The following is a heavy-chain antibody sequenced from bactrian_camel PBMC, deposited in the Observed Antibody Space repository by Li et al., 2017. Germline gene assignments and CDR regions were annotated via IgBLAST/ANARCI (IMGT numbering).Heavy chain of an antibody. CDR2: LDYSGKT. Sequence: QVQLVESGGGSVQAGGSLRLSCAASGYTYNRNCMAWFRQAPGKEREGLATLDYSGKTAYADSVKGRFTISKDKAADTVCLRMSSLKPEDTAKYSCKTNCMPLGAYWFLSDSGYWGHGTQVTVS. CDR3: KTNCMPLGAYWFLSDSGY. J-gene: IGHJ6*01. V-gene: IGHV3S53*01. CDR1: GYTYNRNC. D-gene: IGHD1*01.